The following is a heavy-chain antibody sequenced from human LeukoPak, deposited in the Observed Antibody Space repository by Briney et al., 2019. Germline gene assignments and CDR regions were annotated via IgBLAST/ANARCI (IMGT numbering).Heavy chain of an antibody. Sequence: ASVKVSCKASGYTFTSYGISWVRQAPGQGLEWMGWINPNSGGTNYAQKFQGRVTMTRDTSISTAYMELSRLRSDDTAVYYCARVSIFFYYFDYWGQGTLVTVSS. V-gene: IGHV1-2*02. J-gene: IGHJ4*02. CDR1: GYTFTSYG. D-gene: IGHD3-3*01. CDR2: INPNSGGT. CDR3: ARVSIFFYYFDY.